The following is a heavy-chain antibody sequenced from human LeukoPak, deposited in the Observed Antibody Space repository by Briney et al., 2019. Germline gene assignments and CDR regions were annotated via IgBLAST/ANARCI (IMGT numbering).Heavy chain of an antibody. CDR3: AREGSSGWYWDY. CDR2: IKQDGSDK. D-gene: IGHD6-19*01. J-gene: IGHJ4*02. V-gene: IGHV3-7*01. CDR1: GFTFGGYW. Sequence: PGGSLRLSCAASGFTFGGYWMSWVRQAPGQGLEWVANIKQDGSDKYYVDSVKGRFTISRDNAKNSLYLQMNSLRAEDTAVYYCAREGSSGWYWDYWGQGTLVTVSS.